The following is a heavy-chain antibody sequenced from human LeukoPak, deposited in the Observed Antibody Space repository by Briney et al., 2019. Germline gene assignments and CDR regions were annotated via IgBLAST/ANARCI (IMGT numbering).Heavy chain of an antibody. J-gene: IGHJ4*02. V-gene: IGHV4-59*01. CDR3: ARGVVIAPQTFDY. CDR2: IYYSGST. Sequence: AETLSLTCSVSGGSISPYFWSWIRQPPGKGLEWIGNIYYSGSTNYNPSLKSRVTISVDTSKNQFSLKLSSVTAADAAVYYCARGVVIAPQTFDYWGQGTLVTVSS. CDR1: GGSISPYF. D-gene: IGHD2-21*01.